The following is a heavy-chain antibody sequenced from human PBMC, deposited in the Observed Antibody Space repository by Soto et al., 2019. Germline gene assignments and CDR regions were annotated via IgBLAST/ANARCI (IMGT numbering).Heavy chain of an antibody. J-gene: IGHJ3*02. V-gene: IGHV4-34*01. CDR2: INHSGST. Sequence: SETLSLTCAVYGGSFSGYYWRWIRQPPGKGLEWIGEINHSGSTNYNPSLKSRIAISVDTTKNQFSLKLSSVNGADTAVYYWSSGGKKGDSFDIWGQGTMVTVSS. D-gene: IGHD6-13*01. CDR3: SSGGKKGDSFDI. CDR1: GGSFSGYY.